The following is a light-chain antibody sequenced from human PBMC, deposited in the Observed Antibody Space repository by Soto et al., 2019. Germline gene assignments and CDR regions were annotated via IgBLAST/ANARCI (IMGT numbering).Light chain of an antibody. CDR3: QQYNNWPPWT. Sequence: IVLTQSPGTLSMSSGERVTLFCRGSQSVSNKYLSCYQPKPGQAPRLLIYGASNRANGIPERFIGGGSSADFSLTISSLQSQDFAVYYCQQYNNWPPWTFGQGTKVDIK. CDR1: QSVSNKY. J-gene: IGKJ1*01. CDR2: GAS. V-gene: IGKV3D-15*01.